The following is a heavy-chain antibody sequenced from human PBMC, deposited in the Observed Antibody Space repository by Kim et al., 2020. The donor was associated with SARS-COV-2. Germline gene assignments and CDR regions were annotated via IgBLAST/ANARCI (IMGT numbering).Heavy chain of an antibody. CDR2: INHPGSER. CDR1: GFSFSDFC. J-gene: IGHJ4*02. D-gene: IGHD3-10*01. V-gene: IGHV3-7*03. Sequence: GGSLRLSCAASGFSFSDFCMGWVRQAPGKGLEWVANINHPGSERWYVDSVKGRFTISRDNAKNLLYLQMNSLRVEDTAIYYCARDWLDLSFDHWGQGTLVSVSS. CDR3: ARDWLDLSFDH.